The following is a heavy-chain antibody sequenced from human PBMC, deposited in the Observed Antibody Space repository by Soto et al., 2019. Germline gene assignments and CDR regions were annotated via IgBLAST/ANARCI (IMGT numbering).Heavy chain of an antibody. CDR2: ISGGGDTT. V-gene: IGHV3-23*01. CDR1: GFTFNNYA. Sequence: EVQLLESGGGLVQPGGSLRLSCAASGFTFNNYAMTWVRQAPGKGLEWVSAISGGGDTTSYADSVKGRFTVSRDGSKNTLYLQMTSLRAEDTALYYCAKGRGASGSVTPRVDFWGQGTLVTVSS. CDR3: AKGRGASGSVTPRVDF. D-gene: IGHD3-10*01. J-gene: IGHJ4*02.